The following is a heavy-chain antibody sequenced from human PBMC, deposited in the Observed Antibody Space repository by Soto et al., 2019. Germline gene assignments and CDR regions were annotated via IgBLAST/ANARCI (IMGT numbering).Heavy chain of an antibody. CDR1: GYTFTSYG. J-gene: IGHJ3*02. Sequence: VKVSCKASGYTFTSYGISWVRQAPGQGLEWMGWISAYNGNTNYAQKLQGRVTMTTDTSTSTAYMELRSLRSDDTAVYYCARTYGDLPHDAFDIWGQGTMVTVSS. CDR3: ARTYGDLPHDAFDI. D-gene: IGHD4-17*01. CDR2: ISAYNGNT. V-gene: IGHV1-18*01.